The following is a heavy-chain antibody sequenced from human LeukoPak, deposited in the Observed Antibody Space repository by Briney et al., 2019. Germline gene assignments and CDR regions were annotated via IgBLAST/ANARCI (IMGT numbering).Heavy chain of an antibody. CDR2: ISSSSSYI. J-gene: IGHJ4*02. D-gene: IGHD6-6*01. CDR3: ARGSSGPQRKGSSHFDY. CDR1: GFTFSSYV. V-gene: IGHV3-21*01. Sequence: QTGGSLRLSCAASGFTFSSYVMSWVRQAPGKGPEWVSSISSSSSYIYYADSVKGRFTISRDNAKNSLYLQMNSLRAEDTAVYYCARGSSGPQRKGSSHFDYWGQGTLVTVSS.